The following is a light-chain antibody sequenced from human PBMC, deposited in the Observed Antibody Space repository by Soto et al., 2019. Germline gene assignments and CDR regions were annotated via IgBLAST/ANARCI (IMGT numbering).Light chain of an antibody. CDR3: SSYTSSSTYV. Sequence: QSVLTQPPSVSGSPGQSVAISCTGTSSDVGSYNRVSWYQQPPGTAPKVMIYEVSNRPSGVPDRFSGSKSGNTASLTISWLQAEDEADYYCSSYTSSSTYVFGTGTKVTVL. CDR2: EVS. J-gene: IGLJ1*01. CDR1: SSDVGSYNR. V-gene: IGLV2-18*02.